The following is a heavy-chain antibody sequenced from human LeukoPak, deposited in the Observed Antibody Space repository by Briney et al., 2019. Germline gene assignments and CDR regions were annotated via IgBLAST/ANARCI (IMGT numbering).Heavy chain of an antibody. CDR2: ISSSGSTI. Sequence: PGGSLRLSCAASGFTFSDYYMSWIRQAPGKGLEWVSYISSSGSTIYYADSVKGRFTISRDNAKNSLYLQMNSLRAEDTAVYYCASLTDYGDPFYYGMDVWGQGTTVTVSS. J-gene: IGHJ6*02. V-gene: IGHV3-11*01. CDR3: ASLTDYGDPFYYGMDV. CDR1: GFTFSDYY. D-gene: IGHD4-17*01.